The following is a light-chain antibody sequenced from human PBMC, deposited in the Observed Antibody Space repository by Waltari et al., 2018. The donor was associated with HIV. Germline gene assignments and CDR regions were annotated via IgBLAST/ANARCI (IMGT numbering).Light chain of an antibody. CDR3: QQYNNWPPAYT. Sequence: EIMMTKSPATLSVSPGGTATLSCRAIQSVSTNLAWYQQKPGQAPRLLFYDASTRATGVPARFSGGGSETEFTLTITSLQSEDFAVYYCQQYNNWPPAYTFGQGTKLEIK. CDR1: QSVSTN. J-gene: IGKJ2*01. CDR2: DAS. V-gene: IGKV3-15*01.